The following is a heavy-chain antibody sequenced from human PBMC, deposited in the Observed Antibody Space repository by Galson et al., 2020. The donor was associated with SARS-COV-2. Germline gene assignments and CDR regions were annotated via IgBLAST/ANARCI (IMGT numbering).Heavy chain of an antibody. Sequence: ASVKVSCKASGYTFTSYYMHWVRQAPGQGLEWMGIINPSGGSTSYAQKFQGRVTMTRDTSTSTVHMELSSLRSEDTAVYYCARDLPPWDSSGWFGTYYYYYGMDVWGQGTTVTVSS. J-gene: IGHJ6*02. CDR2: INPSGGST. CDR3: ARDLPPWDSSGWFGTYYYYYGMDV. D-gene: IGHD6-19*01. CDR1: GYTFTSYY. V-gene: IGHV1-46*01.